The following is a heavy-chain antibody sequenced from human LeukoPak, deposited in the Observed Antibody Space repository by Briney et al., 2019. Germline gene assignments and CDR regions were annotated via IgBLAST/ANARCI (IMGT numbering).Heavy chain of an antibody. V-gene: IGHV4-61*02. J-gene: IGHJ4*02. CDR2: IYLSGSA. Sequence: PSETLSLTCTVSGGSINSGNYYWTWIRQPAGKGLEWIGRIYLSGSANYNPPLKSRVTISLDTSKNQFSLELSSVTAADTAVYYCVRDRPGDYFDYWGQGTLVTVSS. CDR1: GGSINSGNYY. D-gene: IGHD2-8*02. CDR3: VRDRPGDYFDY.